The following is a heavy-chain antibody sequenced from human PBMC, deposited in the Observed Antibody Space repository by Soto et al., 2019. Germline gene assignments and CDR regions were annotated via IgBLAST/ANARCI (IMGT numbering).Heavy chain of an antibody. CDR2: ISYSGST. CDR3: ARQGITAAGGSFDY. J-gene: IGHJ4*02. Sequence: SQTLSLTCTVSGGSISSSSCYWGWIRQPPGKGLEWIGSISYSGSTYYKPSLKSRVTISVDTSKNQFSLKLSSVTAADTAVYYCARQGITAAGGSFDYWGQGTLVTVSS. CDR1: GGSISSSSCY. V-gene: IGHV4-39*01. D-gene: IGHD6-13*01.